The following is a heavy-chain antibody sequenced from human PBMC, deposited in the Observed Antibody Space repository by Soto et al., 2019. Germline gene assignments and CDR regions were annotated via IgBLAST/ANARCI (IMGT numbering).Heavy chain of an antibody. J-gene: IGHJ4*02. CDR1: GYTLTSYG. CDR2: ISAYNGNT. D-gene: IGHD1-26*01. Sequence: GASVKVSCKASGYTLTSYGISWVRQAPGQGLEWMGWISAYNGNTNYAQKLQGRVTMTTDTSTSTAYMELRSLRSDDTAVYYCARDLKWELLYYFDYWGQGTLVTVSS. CDR3: ARDLKWELLYYFDY. V-gene: IGHV1-18*04.